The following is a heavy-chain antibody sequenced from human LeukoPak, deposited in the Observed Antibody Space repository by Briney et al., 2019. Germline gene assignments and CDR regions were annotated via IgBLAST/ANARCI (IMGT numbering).Heavy chain of an antibody. V-gene: IGHV3-30*02. Sequence: GGSLRLSCAASGFTFSSYSMNWVRQAPGKGLEWVAFIRYDGSNKYYADSVKGRFTISRDNSKNTLYLQMNSLRAEDTAVYYCAKAGPITMVPGVIGYYYYYMDVWGKGTTVTVSS. D-gene: IGHD3-10*01. J-gene: IGHJ6*03. CDR1: GFTFSSYS. CDR2: IRYDGSNK. CDR3: AKAGPITMVPGVIGYYYYYMDV.